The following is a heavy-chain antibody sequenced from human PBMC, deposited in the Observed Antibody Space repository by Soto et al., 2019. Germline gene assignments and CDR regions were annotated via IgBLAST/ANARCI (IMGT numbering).Heavy chain of an antibody. J-gene: IGHJ5*02. Sequence: GGSLRLSCAASGFTFSSYSMNWVRQAPGKGLEWVSYISSSSSTIYYADSVKGRFTISRDNAKNSLYLQMNSLRAEDTAVYYCARDQIRAAVPSTWFDPWGQGTLVTVSS. CDR1: GFTFSSYS. CDR2: ISSSSSTI. CDR3: ARDQIRAAVPSTWFDP. D-gene: IGHD6-13*01. V-gene: IGHV3-48*01.